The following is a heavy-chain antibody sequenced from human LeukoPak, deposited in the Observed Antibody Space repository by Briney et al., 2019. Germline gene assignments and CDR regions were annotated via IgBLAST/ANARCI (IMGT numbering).Heavy chain of an antibody. V-gene: IGHV3-23*01. CDR1: GFTFSSYA. Sequence: PGGSLRLPCAASGFTFSSYAMSGVRQAPGKGLEGVSAISGSGGSTYYGASVKGRFTISRDTSKNPLSLQMNSLRAEDTAVYYCAKDLDSSDCLDYWGQGTLVTVSS. D-gene: IGHD6-19*01. CDR3: AKDLDSSDCLDY. J-gene: IGHJ4*02. CDR2: ISGSGGST.